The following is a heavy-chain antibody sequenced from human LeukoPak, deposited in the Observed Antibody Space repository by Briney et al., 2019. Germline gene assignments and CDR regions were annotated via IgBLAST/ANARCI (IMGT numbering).Heavy chain of an antibody. V-gene: IGHV4-34*01. D-gene: IGHD3-22*01. CDR1: GGSFSGYY. Sequence: SETLFLTCGVFGGSFSGYYWTWIRQSPGKGLEWIGEIDYSGSTNYNPSLKSRVTISVDTSKNQFSLRLCSVTAADTAVYYCARGRYYFDSSGYDYWGQGTLVTVSS. CDR3: ARGRYYFDSSGYDY. CDR2: IDYSGST. J-gene: IGHJ4*02.